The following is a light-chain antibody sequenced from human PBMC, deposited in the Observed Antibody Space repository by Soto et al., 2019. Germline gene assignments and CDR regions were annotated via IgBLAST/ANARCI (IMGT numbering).Light chain of an antibody. J-gene: IGKJ4*01. Sequence: IQLTQSPCSLSASVGDRVTITCRASQGISSYLAWYQQKPGKAPNLLIYAASTLQSGVPSRFSGSGSGTDFTLTISSLQPEDFATYYCQHLNSYPLPFGGGTKVEIK. CDR2: AAS. CDR3: QHLNSYPLP. CDR1: QGISSY. V-gene: IGKV1-9*01.